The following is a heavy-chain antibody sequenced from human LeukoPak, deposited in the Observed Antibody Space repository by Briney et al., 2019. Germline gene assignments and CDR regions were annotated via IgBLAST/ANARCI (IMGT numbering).Heavy chain of an antibody. CDR3: ARALDSSSRDDY. CDR2: IYHSGST. CDR1: GGSISSGGYH. J-gene: IGHJ4*02. D-gene: IGHD6-13*01. Sequence: KPSETLSLTCTVSGGSISSGGYHWSWIRQPPGKGLEWIGYIYHSGSTYYNPSLKSRVTISVDRSKNQFSLKLSSVTAADTAVYYCARALDSSSRDDYWGQGTLVTVSS. V-gene: IGHV4-30-2*01.